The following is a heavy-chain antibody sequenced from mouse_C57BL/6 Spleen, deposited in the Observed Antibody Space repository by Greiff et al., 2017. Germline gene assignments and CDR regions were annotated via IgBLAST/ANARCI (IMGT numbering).Heavy chain of an antibody. CDR2: IYPGSGNT. V-gene: IGHV1-76*01. D-gene: IGHD1-1*01. J-gene: IGHJ4*01. CDR1: GYTFTDYY. CDR3: ARSYYYGSSYDYAMDY. Sequence: VQLQQSGAELVRPGASVKLSCKASGYTFTDYYINWVKQRPGQGLEWIARIYPGSGNTYYNEKFKGKATLTAEKSSSTAYMQLSSLTSEDSAVYFCARSYYYGSSYDYAMDYWGQGTSVTVSS.